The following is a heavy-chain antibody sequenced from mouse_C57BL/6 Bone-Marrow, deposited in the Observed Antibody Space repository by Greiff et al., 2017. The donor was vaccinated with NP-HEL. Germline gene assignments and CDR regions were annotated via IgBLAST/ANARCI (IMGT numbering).Heavy chain of an antibody. CDR1: GFTFTSYG. J-gene: IGHJ4*01. D-gene: IGHD3-2*02. CDR2: IYPRSGNT. Sequence: VQLQQSGAELARPGASVKLSCTASGFTFTSYGISWVKQRTGQGLEWIGEIYPRSGNTYYNEKFKGKSTLTADKSSSTAYMELRSLTSEDSAVYFCARKRLNYYYAMDDWGQGTSVTVSS. CDR3: ARKRLNYYYAMDD. V-gene: IGHV1-81*01.